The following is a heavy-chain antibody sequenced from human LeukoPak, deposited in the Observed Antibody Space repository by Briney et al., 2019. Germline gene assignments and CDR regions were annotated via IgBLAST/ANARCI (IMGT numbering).Heavy chain of an antibody. J-gene: IGHJ6*03. CDR3: ARGVTSPGYSYGYYYYCMDV. Sequence: SVKVSCKASGGTFSSYTISWVRQAPGQGLEWIGRIIPILGIANYAQKFQGRVTITADKSTSTAYMELSSLRSEDTAVYYCARGVTSPGYSYGYYYYCMDVWGKGTTVTVSS. V-gene: IGHV1-69*02. CDR2: IIPILGIA. CDR1: GGTFSSYT. D-gene: IGHD5-18*01.